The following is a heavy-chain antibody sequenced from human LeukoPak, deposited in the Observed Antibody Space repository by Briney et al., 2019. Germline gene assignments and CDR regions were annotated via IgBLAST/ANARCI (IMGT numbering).Heavy chain of an antibody. Sequence: SETLSLTCTVSGGSISSGGYYWSWIRQHPGKGLEWIGYIYYSGCTYYSPSLKSRVTISVDTSKNQFSLKLSSVTAADTAVYYCARETRAGGTPNDAFDIWGQGTMVTVSS. CDR2: IYYSGCT. CDR1: GGSISSGGYY. CDR3: ARETRAGGTPNDAFDI. J-gene: IGHJ3*02. V-gene: IGHV4-31*03. D-gene: IGHD1-14*01.